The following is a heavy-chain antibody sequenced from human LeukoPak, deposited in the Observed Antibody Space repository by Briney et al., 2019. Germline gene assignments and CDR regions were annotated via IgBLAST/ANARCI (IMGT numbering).Heavy chain of an antibody. V-gene: IGHV1-69*05. CDR1: VDTFSIYT. CDR2: ILPIFGTA. J-gene: IGHJ5*02. CDR3: AREQQQELRGWGYNWFDP. Sequence: ASEKVFRKAWVDTFSIYTISCAPEAPGQGLECMAGILPIFGTANYTQKLQRRDTITTDESTSTAYMELSSMRCEDTAVYYCAREQQQELRGWGYNWFDPWGQGTLVTVSS. D-gene: IGHD1-7*01.